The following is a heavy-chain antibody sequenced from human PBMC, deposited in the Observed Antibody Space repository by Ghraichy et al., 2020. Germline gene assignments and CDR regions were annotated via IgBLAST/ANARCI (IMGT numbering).Heavy chain of an antibody. D-gene: IGHD2-2*01. J-gene: IGHJ6*02. CDR1: GDFMSDYY. V-gene: IGHV4-59*01. CDR2: IFYSGST. Sequence: SETLSLTCTVSGDFMSDYYWTWIRQPPGKGLEWIGYIFYSGSTNYNPSLKSRLTISLDKSKMQFSLRLSSVTAADTAVYYCARDGCSSPTCSSDYYYGMDAWGQGITVTVSS. CDR3: ARDGCSSPTCSSDYYYGMDA.